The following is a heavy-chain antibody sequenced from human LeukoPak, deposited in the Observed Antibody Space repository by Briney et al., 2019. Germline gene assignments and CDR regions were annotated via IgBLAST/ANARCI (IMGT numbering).Heavy chain of an antibody. J-gene: IGHJ4*02. CDR2: IYYSGST. CDR1: GGSISNYY. D-gene: IGHD3-22*01. V-gene: IGHV4-59*08. Sequence: SETLSLTCTVSGGSISNYYWSWIRQPPGKGLEWIGYIYYSGSTNYNPSLKSRVTISVDTSKNQFSLKLSSVTAADTAVYYCARGSYDSSGYAFGYWGQGTLVTVSS. CDR3: ARGSYDSSGYAFGY.